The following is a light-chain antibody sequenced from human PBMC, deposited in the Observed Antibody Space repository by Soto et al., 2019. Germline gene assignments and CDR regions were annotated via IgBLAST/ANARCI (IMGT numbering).Light chain of an antibody. J-gene: IGKJ2*01. V-gene: IGKV3-11*01. CDR1: QSVSSY. CDR3: QQYNSFSYT. CDR2: DAS. Sequence: EIVLTQSPATLSLSPGERATLSCRASQSVSSYLAWYQQKPGQAPRLLIYDASNLGSGVPSRFSGSGSGTEFTLTISSLQPDDFATYFCQQYNSFSYTFGQGTKVEIK.